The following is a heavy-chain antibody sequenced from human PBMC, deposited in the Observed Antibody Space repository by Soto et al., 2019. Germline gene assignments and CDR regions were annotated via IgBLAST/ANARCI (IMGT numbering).Heavy chain of an antibody. CDR3: ARAHDYGGILDY. J-gene: IGHJ4*02. CDR2: ISSSGSTI. V-gene: IGHV3-11*01. CDR1: VFTVSCYY. Sequence: WGSLILSCGASVFTVSCYYRSWIRQAPGKGLEWVSYISSSGSTIYYADSVKGRFTISRDNAKNSLYLQMNSLRAEDTAVYYCARAHDYGGILDYWGQGTLVTVSS. D-gene: IGHD4-17*01.